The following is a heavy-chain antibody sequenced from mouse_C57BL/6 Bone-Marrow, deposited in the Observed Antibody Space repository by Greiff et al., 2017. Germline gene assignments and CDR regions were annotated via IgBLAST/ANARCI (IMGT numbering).Heavy chain of an antibody. CDR2: INPSTGGT. CDR3: ARKVRRIFAY. CDR1: GYSFTGYY. V-gene: IGHV1-42*01. Sequence: EVKLVESGPELVKPGASVKISCKASGYSFTGYYMNWVKQSPEKSLEWIGEINPSTGGTTYNQKFKAKDTLTVDKSSSTAYMQLKSLTSEDSAVYYGARKVRRIFAYWGQGTLVTVSA. J-gene: IGHJ3*01. D-gene: IGHD1-3*01.